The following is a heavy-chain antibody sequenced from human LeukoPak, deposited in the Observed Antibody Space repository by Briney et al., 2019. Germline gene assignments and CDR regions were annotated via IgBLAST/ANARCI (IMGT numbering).Heavy chain of an antibody. CDR1: GFTFSSYA. J-gene: IGHJ4*02. V-gene: IGHV3-23*01. Sequence: GGSLRLSCAASGFTFSSYAMGWVRQAPGKGLEWVSAISGSGGSTYYADSVKGRFTISRDNSKNTLYLQMNSLRAEDTAVYYCAKDLTVTAIGGPPRSVDYWGQGTLVTVSS. D-gene: IGHD2-21*02. CDR2: ISGSGGST. CDR3: AKDLTVTAIGGPPRSVDY.